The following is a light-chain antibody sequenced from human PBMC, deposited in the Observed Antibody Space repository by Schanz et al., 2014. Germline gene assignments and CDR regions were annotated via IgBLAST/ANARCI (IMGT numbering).Light chain of an antibody. CDR3: TSYAGSNNFGV. Sequence: QSALTQPASMSGSPGQSITISCNGSSSDIGGYDYVSWYRQYPGKAPKLMIYDVFNRPSGVPDRFSGSKSGNTASLTVSGLQAEDEADYYCTSYAGSNNFGVFGTGTKVTVL. V-gene: IGLV2-8*01. CDR2: DVF. CDR1: SSDIGGYDY. J-gene: IGLJ1*01.